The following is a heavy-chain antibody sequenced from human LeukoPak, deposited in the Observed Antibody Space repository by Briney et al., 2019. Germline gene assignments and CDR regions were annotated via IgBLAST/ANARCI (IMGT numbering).Heavy chain of an antibody. CDR3: ARPKSGYDLTDAFDI. V-gene: IGHV5-51*01. CDR1: GYSFTSYW. Sequence: KRGESLKISCKGSGYSFTSYWIGWVPQLPGKGLEWMGIIYPGDSDTRYSPSFQGQVTISADKSTSTAYLQWSSLKASDTAMYYCARPKSGYDLTDAFDIWGQGTMVTVSS. D-gene: IGHD5-12*01. CDR2: IYPGDSDT. J-gene: IGHJ3*02.